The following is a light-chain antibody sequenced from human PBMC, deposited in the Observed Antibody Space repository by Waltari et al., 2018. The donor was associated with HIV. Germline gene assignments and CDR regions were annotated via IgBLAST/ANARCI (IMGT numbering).Light chain of an antibody. CDR2: GVN. V-gene: IGLV2-14*03. CDR1: GLDIGLYDF. CDR3: SSHTITRTLV. Sequence: QSVLTQPASMSGSPGQSITISCTGSGLDIGLYDFVSWYKQLPNMAPQLIIFGVNRRPAGVNSRVSGSKSGDIASLTISGLQAEDEADYYCSSHTITRTLVFGGGTKLTVL. J-gene: IGLJ2*01.